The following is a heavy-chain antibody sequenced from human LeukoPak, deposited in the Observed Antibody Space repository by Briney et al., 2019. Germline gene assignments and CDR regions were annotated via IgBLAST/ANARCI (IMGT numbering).Heavy chain of an antibody. Sequence: SETLSLTCTVSGGSINGYYWTWIRQPPGKGLEWIGYISDSGSTNHNPSPKSRVSMSVGSSNTDFSLRLNSVTAADTAVYYCARVFRGAVTSNWFDPWGQGTLVTVSS. D-gene: IGHD4-17*01. V-gene: IGHV4-59*01. CDR3: ARVFRGAVTSNWFDP. J-gene: IGHJ5*02. CDR2: ISDSGST. CDR1: GGSINGYY.